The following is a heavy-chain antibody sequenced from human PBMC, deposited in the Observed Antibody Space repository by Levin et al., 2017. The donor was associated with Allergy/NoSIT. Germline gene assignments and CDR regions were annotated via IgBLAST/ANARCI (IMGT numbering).Heavy chain of an antibody. D-gene: IGHD3-9*01. CDR1: GGSISSGGYY. V-gene: IGHV4-31*03. CDR2: IYYSGST. Sequence: SETLSLTCTVSGGSISSGGYYWSWIRQHPGKGLEWIGYIYYSGSTYYNPSLKSRVTISVDTSKNQFSLKLSSVTAADTAVYYCARGVLRYNGMDGWGQGTTVTVSS. J-gene: IGHJ6*02. CDR3: ARGVLRYNGMDG.